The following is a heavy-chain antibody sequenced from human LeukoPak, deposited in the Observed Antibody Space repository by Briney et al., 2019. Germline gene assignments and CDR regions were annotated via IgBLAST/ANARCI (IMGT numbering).Heavy chain of an antibody. Sequence: SETLSLTCTVSGGSISSSSYYWGWIRQPPGKGLEWIGSIYYSGSTYYNPSLQSRVTISVDTSKNQFSLKLSSVTAADTAVYYCARPSITMVRGFDPWGQGTLVTVSS. J-gene: IGHJ5*02. CDR2: IYYSGST. D-gene: IGHD3-10*01. CDR1: GGSISSSSYY. CDR3: ARPSITMVRGFDP. V-gene: IGHV4-39*01.